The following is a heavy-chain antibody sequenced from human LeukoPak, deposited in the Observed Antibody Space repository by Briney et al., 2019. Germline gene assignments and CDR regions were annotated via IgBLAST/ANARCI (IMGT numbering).Heavy chain of an antibody. J-gene: IGHJ4*02. CDR3: ARDLASTRSDY. CDR1: GGSFSGYY. V-gene: IGHV4-34*01. D-gene: IGHD2-2*01. CDR2: VNHSGST. Sequence: SETLSLTCAVYGGSFSGYYWSWIRQPPGKGLEWIGEVNHSGSTNYNPSLKSRVTIPVDKSKNQFSLKLSSVTAADTAVYYCARDLASTRSDYWGQGTLVTVSS.